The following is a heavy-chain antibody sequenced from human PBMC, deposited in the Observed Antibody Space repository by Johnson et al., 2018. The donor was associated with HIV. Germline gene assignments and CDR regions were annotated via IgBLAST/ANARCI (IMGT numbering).Heavy chain of an antibody. V-gene: IGHV3-13*01. CDR2: IATTGDT. CDR3: ARGSYDGDAFDI. Sequence: VQLVESGGGLVKPGGSLRLSCAASGFTFSSYAMSWVRQAPGKELEWASGIATTGDTYYAGSVKGRFTISRENAKNSLYLQLNSLRAGDTALYYCARGSYDGDAFDIWGQGTMVTVSS. D-gene: IGHD1-26*01. CDR1: GFTFSSYA. J-gene: IGHJ3*02.